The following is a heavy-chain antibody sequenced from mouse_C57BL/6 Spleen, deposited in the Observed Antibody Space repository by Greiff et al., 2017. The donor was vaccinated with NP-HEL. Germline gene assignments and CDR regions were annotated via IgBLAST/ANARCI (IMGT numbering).Heavy chain of an antibody. CDR3: ARRNYGSWYFDV. J-gene: IGHJ1*03. CDR2: ISNLAYSI. V-gene: IGHV5-15*01. D-gene: IGHD1-1*01. Sequence: EVQGVESGGGLVQPGGSLKLSCAASGFTFSDYGMAWVRQAPRKGPEWVAFISNLAYSIYYADTVTGRFTISRENAKNTLYLEMSSLRSEDTAMYYCARRNYGSWYFDVWGTGTTVTVSS. CDR1: GFTFSDYG.